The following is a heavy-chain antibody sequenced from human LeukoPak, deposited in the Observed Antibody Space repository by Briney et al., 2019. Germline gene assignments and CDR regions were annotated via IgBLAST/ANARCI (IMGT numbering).Heavy chain of an antibody. CDR3: AKDGLTFGAVIVAYEPY. D-gene: IGHD3-16*02. Sequence: GGSLRLSCATSGFTLSSYSMNWVRQAPGKGLEWVSAISGSGGSTYYADSVKGRFTISRDNSKNTLYLQMNSLRAEDTAVYYCAKDGLTFGAVIVAYEPYWGQGTLVTVSS. CDR1: GFTLSSYS. V-gene: IGHV3-23*01. CDR2: ISGSGGST. J-gene: IGHJ4*02.